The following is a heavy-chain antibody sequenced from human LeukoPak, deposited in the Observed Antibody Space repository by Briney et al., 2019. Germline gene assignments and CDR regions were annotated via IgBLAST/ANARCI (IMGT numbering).Heavy chain of an antibody. J-gene: IGHJ4*02. Sequence: GGSLRLSCAASGVTFRSYAMHWVRQAPGKGLEWVAVISYDGSNKYYADSVKGRFTISRDNSKNTLYLQMNSLRAEDTAVYYCASRTYWGQGTLVTVSS. D-gene: IGHD1-7*01. V-gene: IGHV3-30-3*01. CDR3: ASRTY. CDR1: GVTFRSYA. CDR2: ISYDGSNK.